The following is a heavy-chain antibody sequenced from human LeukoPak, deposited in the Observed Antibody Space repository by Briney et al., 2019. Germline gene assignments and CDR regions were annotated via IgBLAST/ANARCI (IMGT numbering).Heavy chain of an antibody. CDR2: IYYTGGT. Sequence: SETLSLTCTVSGGSINSYFWSWIRQPPGKGLEWIGYIYYTGGTTYNPSLKSRVTISVDTSKNQLFLKMGSLTAADTAVYYCARLIGSSTVADYWGQGTLVTVSS. CDR3: ARLIGSSTVADY. J-gene: IGHJ4*02. D-gene: IGHD1-14*01. V-gene: IGHV4-59*08. CDR1: GGSINSYF.